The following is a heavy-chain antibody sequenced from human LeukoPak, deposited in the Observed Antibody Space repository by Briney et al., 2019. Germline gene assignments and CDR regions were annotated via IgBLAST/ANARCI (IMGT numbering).Heavy chain of an antibody. V-gene: IGHV3-21*01. CDR1: GFTFNYYN. D-gene: IGHD3-16*02. Sequence: GSLRLSCATSGFTFNYYNMNWVRQAPGKALEWVSSITSSGAYIFYADSVRGRFTISRDNAKDSLYLQMNSLGPEDTAVYYCASLGPGYYDYVWGSYRDYYFDYWGQGTLVTVSS. CDR3: ASLGPGYYDYVWGSYRDYYFDY. J-gene: IGHJ4*02. CDR2: ITSSGAYI.